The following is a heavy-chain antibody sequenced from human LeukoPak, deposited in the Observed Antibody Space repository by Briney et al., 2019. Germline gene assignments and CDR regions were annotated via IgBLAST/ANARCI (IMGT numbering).Heavy chain of an antibody. Sequence: GGSLRPSCAASGFTFSSYWMSWVRQAPGEGLEWVANIKQDGSENYYMHSVKGRFTISRANAKNSLYPQMNSLRAEDTAVYYCARDKSFTIFGVVTPLGYYMDVWRKGTTVTVSS. D-gene: IGHD3-3*01. CDR2: IKQDGSEN. J-gene: IGHJ6*03. CDR1: GFTFSSYW. V-gene: IGHV3-7*01. CDR3: ARDKSFTIFGVVTPLGYYMDV.